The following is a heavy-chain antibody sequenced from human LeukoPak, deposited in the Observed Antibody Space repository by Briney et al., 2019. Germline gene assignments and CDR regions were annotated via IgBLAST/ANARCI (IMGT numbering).Heavy chain of an antibody. V-gene: IGHV3-23*01. Sequence: GGSLRLSCATSGFTFNDYVMNSAPPAPGKGLEWVAGMSGSGADTYYADSVKGRFTISRDNSKNTLYLQTDTWRVEDTAVYYCARRLCRGTACYYFDYWGQGTLVTASS. J-gene: IGHJ4*02. CDR1: GFTFNDYV. CDR2: MSGSGADT. CDR3: ARRLCRGTACYYFDY. D-gene: IGHD2-2*01.